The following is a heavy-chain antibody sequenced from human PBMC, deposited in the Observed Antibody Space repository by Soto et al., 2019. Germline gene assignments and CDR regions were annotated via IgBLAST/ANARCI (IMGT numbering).Heavy chain of an antibody. V-gene: IGHV1-69*01. D-gene: IGHD3-10*01. CDR3: AKEAGDH. CDR1: GGTFNTYA. Sequence: QMQLVQSGAEVKERGSSVKISCKTSGGTFNTYALTWVRQAPGQGLEWLGGIIPIFGIKNVAQRFQGRVTVNADESLTTAYMEMTSLRSDDTAVYYCAKEAGDHWGQGTLVTVSS. J-gene: IGHJ4*02. CDR2: IIPIFGIK.